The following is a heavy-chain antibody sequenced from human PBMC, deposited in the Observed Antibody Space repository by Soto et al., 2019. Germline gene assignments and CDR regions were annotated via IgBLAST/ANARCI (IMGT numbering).Heavy chain of an antibody. D-gene: IGHD3-22*01. Sequence: VQLVQSGAEVKKPGSSVKVSCKASGGSFSSFSITWVRQAPRQGLEWMGGTIPNFGTANYAQKFQGRVTLTADEKTRTAYMELSSLTSEDTAVYYGARGWGHSDSTGYYMYFDIWGQGTPVTVSS. CDR2: TIPNFGTA. J-gene: IGHJ4*02. CDR1: GGSFSSFS. CDR3: ARGWGHSDSTGYYMYFDI. V-gene: IGHV1-69*01.